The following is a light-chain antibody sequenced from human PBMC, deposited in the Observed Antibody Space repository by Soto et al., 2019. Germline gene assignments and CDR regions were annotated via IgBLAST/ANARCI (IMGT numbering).Light chain of an antibody. Sequence: EGVTTQSPATLSVSPGERATLSCRASQNVGGDLAWYQQKPGQSPRLLIYLTSTRANGTPVRFSGSGSGTEFTLTIRCLQSEDFAVYYCQEYNGRSSFGQGTKVEMK. J-gene: IGKJ1*01. CDR3: QEYNGRSS. CDR2: LTS. CDR1: QNVGGD. V-gene: IGKV3-15*01.